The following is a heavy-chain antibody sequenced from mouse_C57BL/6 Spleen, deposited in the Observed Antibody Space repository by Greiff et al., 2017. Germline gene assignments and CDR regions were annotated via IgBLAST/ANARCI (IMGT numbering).Heavy chain of an antibody. CDR1: GYTFTSYW. J-gene: IGHJ4*01. D-gene: IGHD2-2*01. V-gene: IGHV1-55*01. Sequence: VQLQQPGAELVKPGASVKMSCKASGYTFTSYWITWVKQRPGQGLEWIGDIYPGSGSTNYNEKFKSKATLTVDTSSSTAYMQLSSLTSEDSAVYYCARWLRGNYYAMDYWGQGTSVTVSS. CDR2: IYPGSGST. CDR3: ARWLRGNYYAMDY.